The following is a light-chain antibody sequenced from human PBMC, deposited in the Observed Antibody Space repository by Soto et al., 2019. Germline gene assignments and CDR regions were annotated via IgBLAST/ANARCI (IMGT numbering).Light chain of an antibody. V-gene: IGKV3-15*01. CDR2: GAS. CDR1: QSVSSN. Sequence: EIVMTRSPATLSVSPGERATLSCRASQSVSSNLAWYQQKPGQAPRLLIYGASTRATGMPARFSGSGSGTEFTLTIRSLQSEDFAVYYCQKYNNWPRTFGQGTMA. J-gene: IGKJ1*01. CDR3: QKYNNWPRT.